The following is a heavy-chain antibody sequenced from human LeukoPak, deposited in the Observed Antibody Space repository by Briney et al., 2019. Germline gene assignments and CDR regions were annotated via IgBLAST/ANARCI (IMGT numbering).Heavy chain of an antibody. CDR2: FSESGGNT. J-gene: IGHJ4*02. CDR1: GFTFSNYA. Sequence: GGSLRLSCAASGFTFSNYALSWVRQAPGKGLEWVSTFSESGGNTYYADSVKGRFTISRDNSKNTLYLQMSSLRADDTAVYYCVSASTWHFFDYWGQGTLVTVSS. CDR3: VSASTWHFFDY. V-gene: IGHV3-23*01.